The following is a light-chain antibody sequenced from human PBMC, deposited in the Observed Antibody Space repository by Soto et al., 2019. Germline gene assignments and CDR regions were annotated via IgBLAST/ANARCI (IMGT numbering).Light chain of an antibody. CDR2: DAS. J-gene: IGKJ1*01. CDR3: QQYGSSPTWT. Sequence: EIGWTQSPAALCLCPGEGAALAVRASRSVGSYLAWYQQKPGQAPRLLIYDASNRATGIPARFSGSGSGTDSTLTISRLEPEDFAVYYCQQYGSSPTWTFGQGTKVDI. CDR1: RSVGSY. V-gene: IGKV3-20*01.